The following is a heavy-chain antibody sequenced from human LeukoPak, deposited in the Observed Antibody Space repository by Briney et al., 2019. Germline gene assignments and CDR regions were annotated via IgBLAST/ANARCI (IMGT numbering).Heavy chain of an antibody. Sequence: GGSLRLSCAASGFTFSNYGMHWVRQAPGKGLEWVAVTSYDGSNKYYVDSVKGRFTISRDNAKNSLYLQMNSLRAEDTAVYYCARAHGGYAFDIWGQGTMVTVSS. J-gene: IGHJ3*02. CDR1: GFTFSNYG. CDR3: ARAHGGYAFDI. CDR2: TSYDGSNK. V-gene: IGHV3-30*03. D-gene: IGHD2-15*01.